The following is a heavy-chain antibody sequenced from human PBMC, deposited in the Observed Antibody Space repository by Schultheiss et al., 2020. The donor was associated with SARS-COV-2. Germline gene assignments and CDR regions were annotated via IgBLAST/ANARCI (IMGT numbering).Heavy chain of an antibody. D-gene: IGHD5-18*01. V-gene: IGHV2-70*12. CDR2: IDWDDDK. CDR1: GFSLSTSGVG. J-gene: IGHJ4*02. CDR3: AHRSGYSYGYNENYFDY. Sequence: SGPTLVKPTQTLTLTCTFSGFSLSTSGVGVGWIRQPPGKALEWLALIDWDDDKYYSTSLKTRLTITKDTSKNQVVLRMTSMDPVDTATYYCAHRSGYSYGYNENYFDYWGQGTLVTVSS.